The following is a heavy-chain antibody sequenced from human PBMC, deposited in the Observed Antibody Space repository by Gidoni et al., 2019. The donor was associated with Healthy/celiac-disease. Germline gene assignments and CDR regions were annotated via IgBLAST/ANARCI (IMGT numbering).Heavy chain of an antibody. Sequence: EVQLLESGGGLVQPGGSLRLSFAASGFPFSSYAMSWVRQAPGKGLEWVSAMSGSGGSTYYADSVKGRFTISRDNSKNTLYLQMNSLRAEDTAVYYCAKRGGWELLGSEFEYWGQGTLVTVSS. CDR1: GFPFSSYA. D-gene: IGHD1-26*01. J-gene: IGHJ4*02. CDR3: AKRGGWELLGSEFEY. V-gene: IGHV3-23*01. CDR2: MSGSGGST.